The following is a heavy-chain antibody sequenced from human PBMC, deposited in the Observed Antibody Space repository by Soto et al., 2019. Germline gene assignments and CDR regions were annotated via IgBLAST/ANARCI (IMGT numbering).Heavy chain of an antibody. J-gene: IGHJ4*02. CDR3: ARDPSYCTGGSCLAFDY. Sequence: GGSLRLSCAASGFTFSSYGMHWVRQAPGKGPEWVAVIWYDGTNKYYADSVKGRFTISRDNSKNTLYLQMNSLGAEDTAVYYCARDPSYCTGGSCLAFDYWGQGT. CDR2: IWYDGTNK. CDR1: GFTFSSYG. D-gene: IGHD2-15*01. V-gene: IGHV3-33*01.